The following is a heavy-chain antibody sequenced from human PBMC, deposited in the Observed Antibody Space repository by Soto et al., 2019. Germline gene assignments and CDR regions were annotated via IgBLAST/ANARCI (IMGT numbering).Heavy chain of an antibody. CDR1: GDSISGSPYF. CDR3: ARLQAAVPHY. J-gene: IGHJ4*02. D-gene: IGHD6-13*01. Sequence: QVQLQESGPGLVMPSETLSLTCTVSGDSISGSPYFWGWIRQPPGKGLEWIGSIFYDGYTLYTPSLQSRVTISVDTSKNQFSLKLTSVAAADTAIYFCARLQAAVPHYWGQGILVTVSS. V-gene: IGHV4-39*01. CDR2: IFYDGYT.